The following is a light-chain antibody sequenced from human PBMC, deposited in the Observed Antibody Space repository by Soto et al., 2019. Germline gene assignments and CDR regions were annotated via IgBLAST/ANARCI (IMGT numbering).Light chain of an antibody. CDR1: SSDVGGYNY. CDR3: SSYAGSTL. J-gene: IGLJ2*01. Sequence: QSVLTQPPSASGSPGQSVTISCTGTSSDVGGYNYVSWYQQHPGKAPKLMIYEVSKRPPGVPDRFSGSKSGNTASLTVSGLQAEDEADYYCSSYAGSTLFGGGTKLTVL. CDR2: EVS. V-gene: IGLV2-8*01.